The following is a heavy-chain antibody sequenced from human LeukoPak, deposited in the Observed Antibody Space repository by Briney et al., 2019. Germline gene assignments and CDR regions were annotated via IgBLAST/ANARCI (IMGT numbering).Heavy chain of an antibody. CDR3: ARFPPGRLAYYMDV. J-gene: IGHJ6*03. CDR2: IYHSGST. D-gene: IGHD1-26*01. CDR1: GYSISSGYY. Sequence: SETLSLTCTVSGYSISSGYYWGWIRQPPGKGLEWIGSIYHSGSTYYNPSLKSRVTISVDTSKNQFSLKLSSVTAADTAVYYCARFPPGRLAYYMDVWGKGTTVTISS. V-gene: IGHV4-38-2*02.